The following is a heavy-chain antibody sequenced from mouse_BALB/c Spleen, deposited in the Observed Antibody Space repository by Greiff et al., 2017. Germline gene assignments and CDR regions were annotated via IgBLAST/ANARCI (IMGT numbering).Heavy chain of an antibody. CDR3: TRWGGYAMDY. J-gene: IGHJ4*01. CDR1: GYTFTSYW. Sequence: VQLQQSGPELARPGASVKMSCKASGYTFTSYWMHWVKQRPGQGLEWIGAIYPGNSDTSYNQKFKGKAKLTAVTSTSTAYMELSSLTNEDSAVYYCTRWGGYAMDYWGQGTSVTVSS. V-gene: IGHV1-5*01. CDR2: IYPGNSDT.